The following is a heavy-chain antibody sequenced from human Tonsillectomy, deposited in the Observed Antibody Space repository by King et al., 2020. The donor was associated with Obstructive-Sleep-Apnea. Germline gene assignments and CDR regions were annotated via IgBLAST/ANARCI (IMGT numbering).Heavy chain of an antibody. CDR1: GFTFGDYA. V-gene: IGHV3-49*03. CDR3: SRDGSYGSGSLTNWFDP. J-gene: IGHJ5*02. D-gene: IGHD3-10*01. Sequence: LVKSGGGLVQPGRSLRLSCIGSGFTFGDYAMSWFRQAPGKGLEWVGFVRSKPYGGTTAYAASVKGRFAISRDDSKSIAYLQMDSLRTEDTGLYYCSRDGSYGSGSLTNWFDPWGQGTLVTVS. CDR2: VRSKPYGGTT.